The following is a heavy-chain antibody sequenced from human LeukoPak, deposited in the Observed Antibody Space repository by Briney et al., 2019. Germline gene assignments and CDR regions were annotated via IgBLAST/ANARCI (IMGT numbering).Heavy chain of an antibody. V-gene: IGHV1-69*04. D-gene: IGHD1-7*01. CDR1: GGTFSSYA. CDR2: IIPILGIA. J-gene: IGHJ4*02. CDR3: ATPGDNWNYDGGDCFDY. Sequence: GASVKVSCKASGGTFSSYAISWVRQAPGQGLEWMGRIIPILGIANYAQKFQGRVTITADKSTSTAYMELSSLRSEDTAVYYCATPGDNWNYDGGDCFDYWGQGTLVTVSS.